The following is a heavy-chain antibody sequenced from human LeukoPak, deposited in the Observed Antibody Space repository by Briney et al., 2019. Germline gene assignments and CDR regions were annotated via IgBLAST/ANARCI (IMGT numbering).Heavy chain of an antibody. CDR3: ARSYALHYFDY. J-gene: IGHJ4*02. CDR1: GFTFSSYA. D-gene: IGHD4-17*01. V-gene: IGHV3-64*01. Sequence: GGSLRLSCAASGFTFSSYAMHWVRQAPGKGLEYVSAISSNGGSTYYANSVKGRFTISRDNSKNTLYLQMGSLRAEDMAVYYCARSYALHYFDYWGQGTVVTVSS. CDR2: ISSNGGST.